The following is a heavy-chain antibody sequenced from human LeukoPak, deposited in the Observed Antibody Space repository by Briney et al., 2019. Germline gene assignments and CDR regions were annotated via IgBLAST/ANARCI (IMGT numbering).Heavy chain of an antibody. CDR1: GFTFSSYS. D-gene: IGHD3-10*01. CDR2: ISSSSSYI. CDR3: ARDSGSYYYGSGSYSNFDY. Sequence: GGSLRLSCAASGFTFSSYSMNWVRQAPGKGLEWVSSISSSSSYIYYADSVKGRFTISRDNAKNSLYLQMNSLRAEDTAVYYCARDSGSYYYGSGSYSNFDYWGQGTLVTVSS. J-gene: IGHJ4*02. V-gene: IGHV3-21*01.